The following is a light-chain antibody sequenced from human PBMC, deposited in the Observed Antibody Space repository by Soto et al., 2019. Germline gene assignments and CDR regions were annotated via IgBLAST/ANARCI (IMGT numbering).Light chain of an antibody. V-gene: IGLV2-14*03. CDR1: SRDVGGYNY. Sequence: QSALTQPASVSGSPGQSINISCTGTSRDVGGYNYGSWYQHHPGKAPKLIIYDVSNQPSGVSTPVSGSKSGNTASLTISGLQPEDESDYYCSAYTTSNTRQIVFGTGTKLTVL. J-gene: IGLJ1*01. CDR2: DVS. CDR3: SAYTTSNTRQIV.